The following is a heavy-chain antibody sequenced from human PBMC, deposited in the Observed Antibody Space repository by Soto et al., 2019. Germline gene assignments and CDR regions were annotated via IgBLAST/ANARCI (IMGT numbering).Heavy chain of an antibody. CDR3: ARVLPAAIGGWFDP. V-gene: IGHV4-31*03. D-gene: IGHD2-2*01. CDR2: IYHSGSA. Sequence: TVSGGSISSGGYYWSWIRQHPGKGLEWIGYIYHSGSAYYNPSLKSRVTISVDTSKNQFSLKLSSVTAADTAVYYCARVLPAAIGGWFDPWGQGTLVTVSS. CDR1: GGSISSGGYY. J-gene: IGHJ5*02.